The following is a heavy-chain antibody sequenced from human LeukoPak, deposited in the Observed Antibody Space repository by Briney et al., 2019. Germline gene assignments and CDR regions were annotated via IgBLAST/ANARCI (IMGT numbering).Heavy chain of an antibody. CDR2: INPSGGST. D-gene: IGHD6-13*01. Sequence: ASVKVSCKASGYTFTGYYMHWVRQAPGQGLEWMGIINPSGGSTSYAQKFQDRVTMTRDMSTSTVYMELSSLRSEDTAVYYCARRSSWYVVAPDYWGQGTLVTVSS. CDR1: GYTFTGYY. J-gene: IGHJ4*02. V-gene: IGHV1-46*01. CDR3: ARRSSWYVVAPDY.